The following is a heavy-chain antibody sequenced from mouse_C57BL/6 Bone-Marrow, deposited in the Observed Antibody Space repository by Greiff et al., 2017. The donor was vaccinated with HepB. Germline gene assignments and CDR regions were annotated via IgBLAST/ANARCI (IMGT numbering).Heavy chain of an antibody. CDR1: GFNIKDDY. Sequence: EVQLQQSGAELVRPGASVKLSCTASGFNIKDDYMHWVKQRPEQGLEWIGWIDPENGDTEYASKFQGKATITADTSSNTAYLQLSSLTSEDTAVYYSTTWVYGNYLDYWGQGTTLTVSS. J-gene: IGHJ2*01. D-gene: IGHD2-1*01. V-gene: IGHV14-4*01. CDR3: TTWVYGNYLDY. CDR2: IDPENGDT.